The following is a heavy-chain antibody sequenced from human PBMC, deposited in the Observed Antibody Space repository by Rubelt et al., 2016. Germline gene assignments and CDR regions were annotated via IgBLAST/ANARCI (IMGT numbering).Heavy chain of an antibody. CDR3: AKDQGYSGYDYPFY. V-gene: IGHV3-23*04. CDR2: IIGSGGSK. Sequence: EVQLVESGGGLVQPGGSLRLSCAASGFTFSNYAMSWVRQAQGKGLEWVATIIGSGGSKFYADSVRGRFTISRDNSKNTGYLQMNSLVAEDTAVDYCAKDQGYSGYDYPFYWGQGTLVTVSS. D-gene: IGHD5-12*01. J-gene: IGHJ4*02. CDR1: GFTFSNYA.